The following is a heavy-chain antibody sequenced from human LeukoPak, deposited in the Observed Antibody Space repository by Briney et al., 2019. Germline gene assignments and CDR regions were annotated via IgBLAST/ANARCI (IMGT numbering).Heavy chain of an antibody. CDR1: GYTFTSYY. J-gene: IGHJ4*02. CDR3: ARTWKGDMVRGVIYFDY. Sequence: GASVKVSCKASGYTFTSYYMHWVRQAPGQGLEWMGIINPSGGSTSYAQKFQGRVTMTRDMSTSTVYMELSSLRSEDTAVYYCARTWKGDMVRGVIYFDYWGQGTLVTVSS. V-gene: IGHV1-46*01. CDR2: INPSGGST. D-gene: IGHD3-10*01.